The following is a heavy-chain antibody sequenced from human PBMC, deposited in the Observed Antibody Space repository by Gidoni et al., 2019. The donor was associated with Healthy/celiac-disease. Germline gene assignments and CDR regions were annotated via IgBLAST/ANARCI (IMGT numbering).Heavy chain of an antibody. CDR2: ISGSGGST. CDR1: GFPFSSYA. CDR3: AKDRRAVAGTFDY. Sequence: EVQLLESGGGLVQPGGSLRLSCAASGFPFSSYAMSWVRQAPGKGLECVSAISGSGGSTYYADSVKGRFTISRDNSKNTLYLQMNSLRAEDTAVYYCAKDRRAVAGTFDYWGQGTLVTVSS. D-gene: IGHD6-19*01. J-gene: IGHJ4*02. V-gene: IGHV3-23*01.